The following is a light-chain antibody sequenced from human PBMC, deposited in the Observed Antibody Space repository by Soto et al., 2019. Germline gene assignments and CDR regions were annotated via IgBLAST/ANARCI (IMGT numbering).Light chain of an antibody. CDR3: QQYGSSPWT. CDR2: GAS. CDR1: QSISSSF. J-gene: IGKJ1*01. V-gene: IGKV3-20*01. Sequence: EIVLTQSPGTLSLSPGERATLSCRASQSISSSFLGWYQQKPGQAPRLLIYGASSRATGIPDRFSGSGSGTDFTLTISRLEPEDFAVYYCQQYGSSPWTFRQGTKVEIK.